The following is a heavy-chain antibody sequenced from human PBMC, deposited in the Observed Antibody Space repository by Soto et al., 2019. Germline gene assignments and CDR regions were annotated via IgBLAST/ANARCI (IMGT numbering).Heavy chain of an antibody. Sequence: EVQLVESGGGLVQPGGSLKLSCAASGFTFSGSAMHWVRQASGKGLEWVGRIRSKANSYATAYAASGKGRFTISRDDSKNMAYLQMNSLKTEDTAVYYCTRRGWELAPFDYWGQGTLVTVSS. D-gene: IGHD1-26*01. CDR3: TRRGWELAPFDY. CDR2: IRSKANSYAT. CDR1: GFTFSGSA. V-gene: IGHV3-73*02. J-gene: IGHJ4*02.